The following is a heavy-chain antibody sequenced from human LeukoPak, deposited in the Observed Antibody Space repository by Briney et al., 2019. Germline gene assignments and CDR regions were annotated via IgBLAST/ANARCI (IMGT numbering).Heavy chain of an antibody. Sequence: GRSLRLSCAASGFTFSSYGMHWVRQAPGKGLEWVAVISYDGSNKYYADSVKGRFTISRDNSKNTLYLQMNSLGAEDTAVSYCAKVHGYSYGRFDYWGQGTLVTVSS. V-gene: IGHV3-30*18. D-gene: IGHD5-18*01. CDR1: GFTFSSYG. CDR2: ISYDGSNK. J-gene: IGHJ4*02. CDR3: AKVHGYSYGRFDY.